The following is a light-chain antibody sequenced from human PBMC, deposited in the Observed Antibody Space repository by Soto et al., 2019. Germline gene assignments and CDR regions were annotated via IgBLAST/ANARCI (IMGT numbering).Light chain of an antibody. CDR2: DAP. CDR3: QQYYSYPWT. CDR1: QSINNR. J-gene: IGKJ1*01. Sequence: DIQMTQSPFTLSASVGERVTITCRASQSINNRLAWHQQKPGKAPKVLICDAPSLKSGVPSRFSGSGSGTEFTLTISSLQPDDFATYYCQQYYSYPWTFAQGTKVDIK. V-gene: IGKV1-5*01.